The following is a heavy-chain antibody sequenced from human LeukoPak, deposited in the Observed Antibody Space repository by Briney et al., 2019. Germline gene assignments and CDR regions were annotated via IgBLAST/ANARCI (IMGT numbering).Heavy chain of an antibody. CDR1: GFSFSDYA. D-gene: IGHD1-26*01. Sequence: PGGSLRLSCAASGFSFSDYAIYWVRQTPGKGLEWVAFIRYDGSNKYYADSVKGRFTISRDNSKNTLYLQMNSLRAEDTAVYYCAKDVGGRADYWGQGTLVTVSS. CDR3: AKDVGGRADY. V-gene: IGHV3-30*02. CDR2: IRYDGSNK. J-gene: IGHJ4*02.